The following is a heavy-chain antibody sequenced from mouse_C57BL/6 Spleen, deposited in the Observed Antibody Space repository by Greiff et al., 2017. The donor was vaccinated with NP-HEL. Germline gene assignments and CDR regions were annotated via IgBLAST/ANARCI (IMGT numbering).Heavy chain of an antibody. V-gene: IGHV6-6*01. CDR3: TTDSLAY. CDR2: IRNKANNHAT. Sequence: EVKLVESGGGLVQPGGSMKLSCAASGFTFSDAWMDWVRQSPEKGLEWVAEIRNKANNHATYYAESVKGRFTISRDDSKSSVYLQMNSLRAEDTGIYYCTTDSLAYWGQGTLVTVSA. CDR1: GFTFSDAW. J-gene: IGHJ3*01.